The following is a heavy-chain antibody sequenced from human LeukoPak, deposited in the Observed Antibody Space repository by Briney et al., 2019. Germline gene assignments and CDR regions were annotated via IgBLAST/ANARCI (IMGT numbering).Heavy chain of an antibody. J-gene: IGHJ4*02. CDR2: IIPILGIA. Sequence: ASVKVSCKASGGTFSSYAISWVRQAPGQGLEWMGRIIPILGIANYAQKFQGRVTITADKSTSTAYMELSSLRSEDTAVYYCARVFYGSSLTWGPFDYWGQGTLVTVSS. CDR1: GGTFSSYA. V-gene: IGHV1-69*04. CDR3: ARVFYGSSLTWGPFDY. D-gene: IGHD6-6*01.